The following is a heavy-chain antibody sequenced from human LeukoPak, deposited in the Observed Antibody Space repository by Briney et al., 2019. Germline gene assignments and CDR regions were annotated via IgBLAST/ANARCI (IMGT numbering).Heavy chain of an antibody. D-gene: IGHD5-12*01. V-gene: IGHV4-59*02. CDR2: MYYSGST. CDR3: ARDSKTYSGYDEGWFDP. J-gene: IGHJ5*02. CDR1: GGSVSSYY. Sequence: SETLSLTCAVSGGSVSSYYWSWIRQPPGKGLQWIGYMYYSGSTNYNLSLKSRVTISIDTSKNQFSLKLNSVTAADTAVYYCARDSKTYSGYDEGWFDPWGQGTLVTVSS.